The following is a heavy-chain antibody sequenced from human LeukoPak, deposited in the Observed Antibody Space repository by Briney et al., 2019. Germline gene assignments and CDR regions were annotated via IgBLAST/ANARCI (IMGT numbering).Heavy chain of an antibody. CDR1: GGSFSGYY. D-gene: IGHD2-21*01. CDR3: ARDFDSAELLGGFDP. J-gene: IGHJ5*02. V-gene: IGHV4-34*01. CDR2: ISHRGST. Sequence: SETLSLTCAVYGGSFSGYYWSWIRQPPEKGLEWIGEISHRGSTNYNPSLKSRVTMSVDTSKNQFSLKLSSVTAADTAVYYCARDFDSAELLGGFDPWGQGTLVTVSS.